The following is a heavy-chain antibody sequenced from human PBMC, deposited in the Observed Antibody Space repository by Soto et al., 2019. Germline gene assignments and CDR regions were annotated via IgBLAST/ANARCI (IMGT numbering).Heavy chain of an antibody. CDR1: GFTFSSYA. CDR3: ATDLYGDYDFDC. D-gene: IGHD4-17*01. Sequence: EVQLLESGGGLVQPGGSLRLSCAASGFTFSSYAMSWVRQAPGKGLEWVSTINSSGGSTYYADSVKGRFTISRDNSKNTLYLQMNSLRAEDTAVYYCATDLYGDYDFDCWGQGTLVTVSS. V-gene: IGHV3-23*01. CDR2: INSSGGST. J-gene: IGHJ4*02.